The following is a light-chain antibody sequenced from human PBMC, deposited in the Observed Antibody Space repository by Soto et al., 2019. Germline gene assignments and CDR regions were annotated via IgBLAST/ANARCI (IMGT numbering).Light chain of an antibody. J-gene: IGLJ1*01. CDR3: CSYAGSYTWV. CDR1: NSDVGAYKF. Sequence: QSALTQPRSVSGSPGQSVTISCTGSNSDVGAYKFVSWLQHNPGEAPKVMIYDVTQRPSGVPDRFSGTKSGNTASLTISGLQAEDEAHYYCCSYAGSYTWVFGSGTKVTVL. V-gene: IGLV2-11*01. CDR2: DVT.